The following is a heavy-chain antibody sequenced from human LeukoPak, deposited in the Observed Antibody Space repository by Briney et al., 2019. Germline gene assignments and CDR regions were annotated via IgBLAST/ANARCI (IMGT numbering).Heavy chain of an antibody. CDR3: AKAGSYDILTGYYHDAFDI. J-gene: IGHJ3*02. Sequence: GGSLRLSCTGSGFIFSRYAVSWVRQAPGKGLEWVSAISGSGGSTYYADSVKGRFTISRDNSKNTLYLQMNSLRAEDTAVYYCAKAGSYDILTGYYHDAFDIWGQGTMVTVSS. CDR1: GFIFSRYA. V-gene: IGHV3-23*01. CDR2: ISGSGGST. D-gene: IGHD3-9*01.